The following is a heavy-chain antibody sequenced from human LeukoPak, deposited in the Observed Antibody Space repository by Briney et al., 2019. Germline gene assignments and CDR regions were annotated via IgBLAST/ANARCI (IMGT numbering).Heavy chain of an antibody. J-gene: IGHJ5*02. CDR3: ARQRTDLYSSGWINWFDP. Sequence: PSETLSLTCTVSGGSTSSSSYYWGWIRQPPGKGLEWIGSIYYSGSTYYNPSLKSRVTISVDTSKNQFSLKLSSVTAADTAVYYCARQRTDLYSSGWINWFDPWGQGTLVTVSS. CDR2: IYYSGST. V-gene: IGHV4-39*01. D-gene: IGHD6-19*01. CDR1: GGSTSSSSYY.